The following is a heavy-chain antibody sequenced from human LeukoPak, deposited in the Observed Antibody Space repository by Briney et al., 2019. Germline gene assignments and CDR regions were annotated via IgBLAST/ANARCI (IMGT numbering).Heavy chain of an antibody. CDR2: ISSSSSYI. D-gene: IGHD6-13*01. J-gene: IGHJ4*02. Sequence: PGGSLRLSCAASGFTFSTYTMNWVRQAPGKGLEWVSSISSSSSYIYYADSVKGRFTISRDNAKNSLYLQMNSLGAEDTAVYYCAKSGSSSHTEYWGQGTLVTVSS. CDR3: AKSGSSSHTEY. V-gene: IGHV3-21*04. CDR1: GFTFSTYT.